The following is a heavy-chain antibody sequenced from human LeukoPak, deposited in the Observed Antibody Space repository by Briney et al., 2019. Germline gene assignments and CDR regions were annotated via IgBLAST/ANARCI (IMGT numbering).Heavy chain of an antibody. Sequence: GASVKVSCKASGYTFTSYYMHWVRQAPGQGLEWMGIINPSGGSTSYAQKFQGRVTMTRDTSTSTVYMGLSSLRSEDTAVYYCARDRRSGSYPGWFDPWGQGTLVTVSS. CDR2: INPSGGST. J-gene: IGHJ5*02. D-gene: IGHD1-26*01. V-gene: IGHV1-46*01. CDR1: GYTFTSYY. CDR3: ARDRRSGSYPGWFDP.